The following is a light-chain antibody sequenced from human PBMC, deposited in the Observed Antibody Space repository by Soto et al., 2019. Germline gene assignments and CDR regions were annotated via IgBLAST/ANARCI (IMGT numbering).Light chain of an antibody. CDR2: DAS. Sequence: ILMTQSPATLSVSPGERATLSCRASQSVSNNLAWYQQKPGQAPRLLIYDASTRATGIPARFSGSGSGTEVTLTISVLQSEDCAVYYCQQYNNCPPWTFGQWTKAEIK. V-gene: IGKV3-15*01. CDR1: QSVSNN. CDR3: QQYNNCPPWT. J-gene: IGKJ1*01.